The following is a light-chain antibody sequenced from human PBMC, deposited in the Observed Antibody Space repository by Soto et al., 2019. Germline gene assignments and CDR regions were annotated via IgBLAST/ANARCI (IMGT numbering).Light chain of an antibody. J-gene: IGLJ2*01. CDR3: SSYAGNNNVV. Sequence: QSALTQPHSASGSPGQTVTISCTGTSSDVGDYKFVSWYQQHPGKAPKLLMYEVNRRPSGVPDRFSGSKSGNTASLTVSGLQAEDEAEYYCSSYAGNNNVVFGGGTKLTVL. V-gene: IGLV2-8*01. CDR1: SSDVGDYKF. CDR2: EVN.